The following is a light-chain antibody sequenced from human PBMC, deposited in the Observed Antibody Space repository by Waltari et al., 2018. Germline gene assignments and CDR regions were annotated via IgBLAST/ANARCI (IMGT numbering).Light chain of an antibody. V-gene: IGKV4-1*01. Sequence: DLVMTQFPDSLAVSLGERATINCKSSQSVLYNSNNKNYLAWYQHKPGQPPKLLIYWASTRESGVPDRFSGSGSGTDFTLTISSLQAEDVAVYYCQQYYTTPRTFGQGTKLEIK. CDR2: WAS. J-gene: IGKJ2*01. CDR1: QSVLYNSNNKNY. CDR3: QQYYTTPRT.